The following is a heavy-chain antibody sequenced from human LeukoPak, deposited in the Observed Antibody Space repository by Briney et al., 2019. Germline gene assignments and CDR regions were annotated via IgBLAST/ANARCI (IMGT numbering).Heavy chain of an antibody. V-gene: IGHV1-2*04. CDR1: GYTFTANY. CDR3: ARGFGTSWFDY. CDR2: INPNGGGT. Sequence: ASVKVSCNASGYTFTANYIHWLRQAPGQGLEWLGWINPNGGGTHYVQKFQGWVTLTRETSISTLYMELSSLKSDDTAVYYCARGFGTSWFDYWGQGTLVTVSS. D-gene: IGHD2-2*01. J-gene: IGHJ4*02.